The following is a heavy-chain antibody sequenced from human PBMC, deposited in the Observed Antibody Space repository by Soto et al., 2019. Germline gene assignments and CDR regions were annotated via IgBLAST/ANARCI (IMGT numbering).Heavy chain of an antibody. J-gene: IGHJ4*02. CDR1: GYTFSSYH. CDR2: ISAYNGNT. CDR3: ARDLPPVDY. V-gene: IGHV1-18*01. Sequence: QLQLVQSGAEVKKPGASVKVSCKASGYTFSSYHLTWVRPAPGQGLEWMGWISAYNGNTNYAQNLQGRVTMTTDPATSTAYMELRSLRSDDTAVYYCARDLPPVDYWGQGTLVTVSS.